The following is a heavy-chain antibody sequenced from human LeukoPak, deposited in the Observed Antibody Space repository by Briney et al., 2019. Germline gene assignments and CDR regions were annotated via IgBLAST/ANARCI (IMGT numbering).Heavy chain of an antibody. CDR2: ISSSSSYI. J-gene: IGHJ4*02. D-gene: IGHD3-22*01. CDR3: AREGYYYDSSGYYHTDLFDY. V-gene: IGHV3-21*01. CDR1: GFTFSSYS. Sequence: GGSLRLSCAASGFTFSSYSMNWVRQAPGKGLEWVSSISSSSSYIYYADSVKGRSTISRDNAKNSLYLQMNSLRAEDTAVYYCAREGYYYDSSGYYHTDLFDYWGQGTLVTVSS.